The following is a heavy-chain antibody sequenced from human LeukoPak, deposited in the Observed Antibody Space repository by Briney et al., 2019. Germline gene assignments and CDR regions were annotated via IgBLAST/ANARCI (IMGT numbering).Heavy chain of an antibody. CDR1: GGAVSSTSYY. Sequence: SETLSLTCTVSGGAVSSTSYYWGWIRQPPGKGLEWVANIYYRESSYLNPSLKSRVTISLQTSKNEFSLRLGSVTAADTAVYYCARVSGPNPGVVPAAILGAGFDYWGQGTLVTVSS. V-gene: IGHV4-39*07. CDR2: IYYRESS. CDR3: ARVSGPNPGVVPAAILGAGFDY. J-gene: IGHJ4*02. D-gene: IGHD2-2*02.